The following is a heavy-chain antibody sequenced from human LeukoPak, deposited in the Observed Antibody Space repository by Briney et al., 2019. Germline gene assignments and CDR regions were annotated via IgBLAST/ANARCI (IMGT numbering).Heavy chain of an antibody. CDR1: GFTFSSYN. Sequence: GGSLRLSCAASGFTFSSYNMNWVRQAPGKGLEWVSYITSSSGTIYYADSVKGRFTISRDNAKNSLYLQMNSLRDEDTAVYYCAREYSSSSGSVSDYWGQGTLVTVSS. J-gene: IGHJ4*02. D-gene: IGHD6-6*01. CDR2: ITSSSGTI. V-gene: IGHV3-48*02. CDR3: AREYSSSSGSVSDY.